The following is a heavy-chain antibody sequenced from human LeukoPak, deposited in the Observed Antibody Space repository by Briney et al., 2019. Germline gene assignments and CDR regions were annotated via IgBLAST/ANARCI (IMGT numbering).Heavy chain of an antibody. V-gene: IGHV3-7*01. CDR2: IKQDGSEK. D-gene: IGHD5-18*01. Sequence: GGSLRLSCAASGFNFSSYWMSWVRQAPGKGLAWVANIKQDGSEKYYVDSVKGRFTISRDNAKNSLYLQMNSLRAEDTAVYYCARDLVYSYGPLDYWGQGTLVTVSS. CDR3: ARDLVYSYGPLDY. CDR1: GFNFSSYW. J-gene: IGHJ4*02.